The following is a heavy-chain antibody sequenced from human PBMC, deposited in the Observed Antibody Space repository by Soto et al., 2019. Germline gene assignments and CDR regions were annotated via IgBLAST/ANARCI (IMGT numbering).Heavy chain of an antibody. J-gene: IGHJ4*02. CDR3: ARAPVYYDSTGIDY. CDR2: ISYDGSNK. CDR1: GFTFSSYA. Sequence: GGPLRLSCAASGFTFSSYAMQWVRQAPGKGLEWVAVISYDGSNKYYADSVKGRFTISRDNSKNTLYLQMNSLRAEDTAVYYCARAPVYYDSTGIDYWGQGTLVTVSS. D-gene: IGHD3-22*01. V-gene: IGHV3-30-3*01.